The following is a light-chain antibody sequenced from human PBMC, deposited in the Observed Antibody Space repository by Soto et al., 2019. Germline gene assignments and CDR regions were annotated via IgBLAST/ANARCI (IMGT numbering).Light chain of an antibody. CDR1: LSISSW. CDR2: KAS. CDR3: QQYCSFHQAT. J-gene: IGKJ1*01. Sequence: DIQMTQSPSALSASVGDRVTITCRARLSISSWVAWYQQKPGKAPKLLIYKASTLQSGVPSRFSGSGAGTEFTLTIRSLQPDDFATYYCQQYCSFHQATFGQGTKVEVK. V-gene: IGKV1-5*03.